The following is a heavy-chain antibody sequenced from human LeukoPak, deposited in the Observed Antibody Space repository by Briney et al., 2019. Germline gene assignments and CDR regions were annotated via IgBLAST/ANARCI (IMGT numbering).Heavy chain of an antibody. Sequence: GGSLRLSCAASGFTFSSYAMSWVRQAPGKGLEWDSAISGSGGSTYYADSVKGRFTISRDNSKNTLYLQMNSLRAEDTAVYYCAKDVPYYYDSSGSDVDCWGQGTLVTVSS. J-gene: IGHJ4*02. CDR2: ISGSGGST. D-gene: IGHD3-22*01. V-gene: IGHV3-23*01. CDR1: GFTFSSYA. CDR3: AKDVPYYYDSSGSDVDC.